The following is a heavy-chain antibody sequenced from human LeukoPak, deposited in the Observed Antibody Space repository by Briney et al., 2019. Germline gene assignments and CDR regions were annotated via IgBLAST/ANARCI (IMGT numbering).Heavy chain of an antibody. CDR2: IKEDGSEK. Sequence: GGSLRLSCAASGFTFSSYWMSWVRQAPGKGLEWVAHIKEDGSEKYYVDSLKGRFTISRDDAQNSLYLQMNSLRAEDTAVYFCARTQRFGXLSXYXPSDYWGQGTLVTV. J-gene: IGHJ4*02. V-gene: IGHV3-7*01. CDR1: GFTFSSYW. CDR3: ARTQRFGXLSXYXPSDY. D-gene: IGHD3-16*02.